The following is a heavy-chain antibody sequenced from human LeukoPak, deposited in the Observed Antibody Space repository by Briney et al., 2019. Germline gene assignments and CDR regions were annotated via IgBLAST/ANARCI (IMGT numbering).Heavy chain of an antibody. V-gene: IGHV3-21*01. CDR2: ISSSSSYI. CDR1: GFTFSSYS. D-gene: IGHD1-26*01. J-gene: IGHJ6*03. CDR3: ARDQVGATEDYYYYMDV. Sequence: GGSLRLSCAASGFTFSSYSMNWVRQAPGKGLEWVSSISSSSSYIYYADSVKGRFTISRDNAKNSLYLQMNSLRAEDTAVYYCARDQVGATEDYYYYMDVWGKGTTVTISS.